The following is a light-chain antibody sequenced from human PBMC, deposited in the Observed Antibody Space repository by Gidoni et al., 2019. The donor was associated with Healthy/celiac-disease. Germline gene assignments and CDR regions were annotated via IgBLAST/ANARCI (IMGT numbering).Light chain of an antibody. CDR1: QDISNY. V-gene: IGKV1-33*01. J-gene: IGKJ2*01. Sequence: DIQMTQSPSSLSASVGDRVTITCQASQDISNYLNWYQQKPWKAPKLLIYDASNLETGVPSRFSGSGSGTDFTFTISSLQPEDIATYYCQQYDNLLVNFGQGTKLEIK. CDR3: QQYDNLLVN. CDR2: DAS.